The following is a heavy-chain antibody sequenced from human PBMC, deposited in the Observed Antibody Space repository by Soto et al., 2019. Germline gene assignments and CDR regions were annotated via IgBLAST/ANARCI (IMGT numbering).Heavy chain of an antibody. CDR1: GYIFTGNY. CDR2: INPNNGAT. CDR3: APHYPDSSGYFDH. V-gene: IGHV1-2*02. J-gene: IGHJ4*02. Sequence: ASVKVSCKASGYIFTGNYMHWVRQAPGQGLEYMGWINPNNGATNYAQNFQGRVTMTWDTSISTAYMEVRRLRSDDTAVYYCAPHYPDSSGYFDHWGQGTLFTVSS. D-gene: IGHD3-22*01.